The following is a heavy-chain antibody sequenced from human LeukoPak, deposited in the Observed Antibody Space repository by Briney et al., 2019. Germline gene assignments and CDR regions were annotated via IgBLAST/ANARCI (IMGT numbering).Heavy chain of an antibody. CDR1: GGSISSGGYY. CDR2: IYYSGST. Sequence: PSQTLSLTCTVSGGSISSGGYYWSWIRQHPGKGLEWIGYIYYSGSTYYNPSLKSRVTISVDTSKNRFSLKLSSVTAADTAVYYCARDSGDSSGYIDYWGQGTLVTVSS. V-gene: IGHV4-31*03. CDR3: ARDSGDSSGYIDY. D-gene: IGHD3-22*01. J-gene: IGHJ4*02.